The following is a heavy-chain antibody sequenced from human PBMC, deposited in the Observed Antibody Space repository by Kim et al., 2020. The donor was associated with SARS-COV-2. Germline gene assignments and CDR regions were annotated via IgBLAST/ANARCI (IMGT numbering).Heavy chain of an antibody. Sequence: GGSLRLSCAASGFTFDDYAMHWVRQPPGKGLEWVSSVPWDSSSIAYAASVKGRFTISRDTAKNSLYLQMNSLKPEDTALYYCVKGTDSSSWYHFDYWGQGTLVTVSS. CDR3: VKGTDSSSWYHFDY. CDR2: VPWDSSSI. D-gene: IGHD6-13*01. CDR1: GFTFDDYA. V-gene: IGHV3-9*01. J-gene: IGHJ4*02.